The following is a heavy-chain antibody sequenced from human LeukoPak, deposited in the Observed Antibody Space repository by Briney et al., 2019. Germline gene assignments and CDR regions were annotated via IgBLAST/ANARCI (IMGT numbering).Heavy chain of an antibody. V-gene: IGHV3-64D*06. CDR1: GFTFSSYA. J-gene: IGHJ4*02. D-gene: IGHD6-19*01. Sequence: GGSLRLSCSASGFTFSSYAMHWVRQAPGKGLEYVSDISSNGGSTYYADSVKGRFTISRDNSKNTLYLQMSSLRAEDTAVYYCARELIAVAGTGNFDYWGQGTLVTVSS. CDR3: ARELIAVAGTGNFDY. CDR2: ISSNGGST.